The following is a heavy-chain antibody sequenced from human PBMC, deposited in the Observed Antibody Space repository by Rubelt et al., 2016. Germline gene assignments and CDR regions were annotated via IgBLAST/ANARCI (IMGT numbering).Heavy chain of an antibody. D-gene: IGHD1-1*01. CDR3: AHGTTTKLAFDI. Sequence: QITLKESGPTLVKPTQTLTLTCSLSGYSLSTSGVAVGWIRQPPGKALEWLALIYWSDDERYSPSLKNRPTSNKDTSKNQVVLTMTNMDPADTATYYGAHGTTTKLAFDIWGQGTMVTVSS. V-gene: IGHV2-5*01. J-gene: IGHJ3*02. CDR1: GYSLSTSGVA. CDR2: IYWSDDE.